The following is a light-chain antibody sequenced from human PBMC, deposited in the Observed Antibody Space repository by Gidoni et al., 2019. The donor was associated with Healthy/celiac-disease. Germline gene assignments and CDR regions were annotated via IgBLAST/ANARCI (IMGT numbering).Light chain of an antibody. Sequence: EIVMTQSPATLSVSPGERATLSCRVSQSVSSNLAWYQQKPGQAPRLLIYGASTRATGIPARFSGSGSGTDFTLTISSLQSEDFAVYYCQQYYNWPQTFGPGTKVDIK. J-gene: IGKJ3*01. V-gene: IGKV3-15*01. CDR3: QQYYNWPQT. CDR2: GAS. CDR1: QSVSSN.